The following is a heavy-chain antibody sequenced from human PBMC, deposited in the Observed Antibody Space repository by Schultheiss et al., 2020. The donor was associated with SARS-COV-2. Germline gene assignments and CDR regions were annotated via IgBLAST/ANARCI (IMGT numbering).Heavy chain of an antibody. CDR2: IIPIFGTA. D-gene: IGHD5-18*01. V-gene: IGHV1-69*13. CDR3: ARGFVDTAMVWDY. CDR1: GGTFSSYA. J-gene: IGHJ4*02. Sequence: SVKVSCKASGGTFSSYAISWVGQAPGQGLEWMGGIIPIFGTANYAQKFQGRVTITADESTSTAYMELSSLRSEDTAVYYCARGFVDTAMVWDYWGQGTLVTVSS.